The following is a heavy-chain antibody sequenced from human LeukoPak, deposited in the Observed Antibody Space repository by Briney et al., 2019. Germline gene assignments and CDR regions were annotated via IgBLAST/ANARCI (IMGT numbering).Heavy chain of an antibody. CDR1: AFXFSGYS. J-gene: IGHJ4*02. V-gene: IGHV3-48*02. CDR3: VRESRFHFDY. D-gene: IGHD3-10*01. CDR2: ISSSSSIM. Sequence: GGSLRLSCAASAFXFSGYSITWVRQAPGKGLEWVSYISSSSSIMSYADSVKGRFTISRGNAKNSLYLQMNSLRDEDTAVYYCVRESRFHFDYWGQGTLVTVSS.